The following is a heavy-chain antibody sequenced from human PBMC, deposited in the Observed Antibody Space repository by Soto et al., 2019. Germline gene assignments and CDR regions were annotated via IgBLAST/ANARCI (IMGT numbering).Heavy chain of an antibody. CDR3: AKGTIGYCSRTSCLYYFDY. CDR2: ISGSADST. Sequence: GGSLRLSCAASGFSFSSYAMNWVRQAPGKGLEWVSTISGSADSTYYADSVKGRSTISRDNSKNTVDLQMNSLRADDTAVYYCAKGTIGYCSRTSCLYYFDYWGQGTLVTVSS. V-gene: IGHV3-23*01. CDR1: GFSFSSYA. D-gene: IGHD2-2*01. J-gene: IGHJ4*02.